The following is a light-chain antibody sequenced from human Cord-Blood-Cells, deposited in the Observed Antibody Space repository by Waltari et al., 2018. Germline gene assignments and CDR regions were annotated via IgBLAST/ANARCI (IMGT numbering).Light chain of an antibody. CDR1: SSDVGGYNY. CDR2: EVS. Sequence: QSALTQPASVSGSPGQSITISCTGTSSDVGGYNYVSWYHQHPGKAPKLMIYEVSNRPSGVSNRCSGSKSGNTASLTISGLQAEDEADYYCSSYTSSSTLVFGTGTKVTVL. V-gene: IGLV2-14*01. CDR3: SSYTSSSTLV. J-gene: IGLJ1*01.